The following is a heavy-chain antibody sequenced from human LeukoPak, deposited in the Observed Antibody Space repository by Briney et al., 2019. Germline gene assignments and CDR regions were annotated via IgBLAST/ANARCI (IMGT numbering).Heavy chain of an antibody. J-gene: IGHJ4*02. CDR1: GFTFSSYA. CDR2: FIGSGGSI. Sequence: GGSLRLSCAAPGFTFSSYAMSWVRQAPGQGLEWVSTFIGSGGSIYYADSVKGRFTISRDNSKNTFYLEMNSLRAEDTAVYYCAKDRPLFVGGTFDYWGQGTLVTVSS. CDR3: AKDRPLFVGGTFDY. V-gene: IGHV3-23*01. D-gene: IGHD3-16*01.